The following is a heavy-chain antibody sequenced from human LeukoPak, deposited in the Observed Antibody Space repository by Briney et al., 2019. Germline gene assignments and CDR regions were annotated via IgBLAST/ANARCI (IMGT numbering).Heavy chain of an antibody. D-gene: IGHD1-1*01. V-gene: IGHV4-39*01. J-gene: IGHJ4*02. Sequence: PSETLSLTCTVSGGYIISRSHYWGRIRQPPGKGLEWIGSVYYSGNTYYNPSLKTRATISIDTPTSKNQFSLTLSSVTAADTAVYYCARHHAEILVPNDWGQGTLVTVSS. CDR2: VYYSGNT. CDR1: GGYIISRSHY. CDR3: ARHHAEILVPND.